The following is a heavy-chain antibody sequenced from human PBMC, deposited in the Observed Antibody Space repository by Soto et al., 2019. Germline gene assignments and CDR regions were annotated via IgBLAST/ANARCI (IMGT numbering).Heavy chain of an antibody. CDR3: ARIRGDYAFDI. D-gene: IGHD3-3*01. V-gene: IGHV2-70*01. CDR2: IDWDDDK. J-gene: IGHJ3*02. CDR1: GFSLSTSGMC. Sequence: ASGPTLVNPTQTLTLTCTFFGFSLSTSGMCVSWIRQPPGKALEWLALIDWDDDKYYSTSLKTRLTISKDTSKNRVVLTMTNMDHVDTATYYCARIRGDYAFDIWGQGTMVTVSS.